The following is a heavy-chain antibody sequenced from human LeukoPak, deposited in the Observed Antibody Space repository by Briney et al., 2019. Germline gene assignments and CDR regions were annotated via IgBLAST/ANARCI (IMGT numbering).Heavy chain of an antibody. D-gene: IGHD3-10*01. CDR1: GFTFSSYW. Sequence: VGSVRLSCAASGFTFSSYWVHWVRQAPGKGLVWVSRINSDGSSTSYADSVKGRFTISRDNAKNTLYLQMNSLRAEETAVYFCAREVAGDFGDNWFDPWGQGTLVTVSS. CDR2: INSDGSST. V-gene: IGHV3-74*01. J-gene: IGHJ5*02. CDR3: AREVAGDFGDNWFDP.